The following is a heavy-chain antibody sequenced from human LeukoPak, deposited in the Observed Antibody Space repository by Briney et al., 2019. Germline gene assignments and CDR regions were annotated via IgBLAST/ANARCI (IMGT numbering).Heavy chain of an antibody. Sequence: SETLSLTCTVSGYSISSGYYWGWIRQPPGKGLEWIGIIYHSGSTYYNPSLKSRVTISVDTSKNQFSLKLSSVTAADTAVYYCARRLDAFDIWGQGTMVTVSS. CDR1: GYSISSGYY. J-gene: IGHJ3*02. V-gene: IGHV4-38-2*02. CDR3: ARRLDAFDI. CDR2: IYHSGST.